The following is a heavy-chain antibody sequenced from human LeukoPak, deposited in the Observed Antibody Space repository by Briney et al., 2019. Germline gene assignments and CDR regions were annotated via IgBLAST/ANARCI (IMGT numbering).Heavy chain of an antibody. CDR3: ASPSGANGDNLHYYYYMDV. CDR1: GYTFTGYY. CDR2: INPNSGGT. J-gene: IGHJ6*03. V-gene: IGHV1-2*02. Sequence: ASVKVSCKASGYTFTGYYMHWVRQAPGQGLEWMGWINPNSGGTNCAQKFQGRVTMTRDTSISTAYMELSRLRSDDTAVYYCASPSGANGDNLHYYYYMDVSGKGTTVTVSS. D-gene: IGHD4-17*01.